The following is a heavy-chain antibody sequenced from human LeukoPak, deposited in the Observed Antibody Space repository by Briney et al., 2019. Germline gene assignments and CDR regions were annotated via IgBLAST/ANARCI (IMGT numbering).Heavy chain of an antibody. D-gene: IGHD6-6*01. Sequence: SGGSLRLSCAASGFTFSSYEMNWVRQAPGKGLEWVSYISSSGSTIYYADSVKGRFTVSRDNAKNSLYLQMNSLRAEDTAVYYCAREYSSSSGNVLDSWGQGALVTVSS. V-gene: IGHV3-48*03. CDR3: AREYSSSSGNVLDS. J-gene: IGHJ4*02. CDR2: ISSSGSTI. CDR1: GFTFSSYE.